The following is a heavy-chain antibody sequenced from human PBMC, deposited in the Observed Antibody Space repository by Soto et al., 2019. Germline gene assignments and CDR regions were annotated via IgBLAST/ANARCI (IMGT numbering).Heavy chain of an antibody. CDR2: ISPSGGNT. CDR3: AKTPGGGAYGDWYFDL. V-gene: IGHV3-23*01. Sequence: EVQLLESGGALEQPGGSLRLSCAASGLTFSTYGMTGVRLAPGRGLDYVSAISPSGGNTWYADSVKGRFTIYRDNSKSTLYMQMNRLRAEDTAIYYCAKTPGGGAYGDWYFDLWGRGTLVTVSS. CDR1: GLTFSTYG. D-gene: IGHD5-12*01. J-gene: IGHJ2*01.